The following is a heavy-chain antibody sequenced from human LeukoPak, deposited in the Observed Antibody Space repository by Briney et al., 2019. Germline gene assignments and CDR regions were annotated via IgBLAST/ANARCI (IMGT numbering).Heavy chain of an antibody. D-gene: IGHD6-13*01. J-gene: IGHJ4*02. CDR3: ATLPYSIAAADFDY. Sequence: EASVKVSCKVSGYTLTELSIHWVRQAPGKGLEWMGGFDPEDGETIYAQKFQGRVTMTEDTSTDTAYMELSSLRSEDTAVYYCATLPYSIAAADFDYWGQGTLVTVSS. CDR1: GYTLTELS. V-gene: IGHV1-24*01. CDR2: FDPEDGET.